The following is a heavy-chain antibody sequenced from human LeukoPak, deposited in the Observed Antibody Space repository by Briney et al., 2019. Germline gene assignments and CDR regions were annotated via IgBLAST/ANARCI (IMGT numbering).Heavy chain of an antibody. CDR2: IYPGDSDT. V-gene: IGHV5-51*01. Sequence: GESLKISCKGSGSSFTSYWIGWVRQVPGKGLEWMGIIYPGDSDTRYSPSFQGQVTISADKSISTAYLQWSSLKASDTAMYYCARGNGYCSSTSCHDNWFDPWGQGTLVTVSS. J-gene: IGHJ5*02. D-gene: IGHD2-2*01. CDR3: ARGNGYCSSTSCHDNWFDP. CDR1: GSSFTSYW.